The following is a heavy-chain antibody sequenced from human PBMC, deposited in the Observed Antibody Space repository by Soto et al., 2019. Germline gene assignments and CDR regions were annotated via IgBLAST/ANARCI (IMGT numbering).Heavy chain of an antibody. V-gene: IGHV1-46*01. J-gene: IGHJ4*02. CDR1: GYTFTSYY. CDR3: ARVGYFDWLLLD. CDR2: INPSGGST. D-gene: IGHD3-9*01. Sequence: QVQLVQSGAEVKKPGASVKVSCKASGYTFTSYYMHWVRQAPGQGLEWMGIINPSGGSTSYAQKFQGRVTMTRDTSKSTVYMELSSLRSEDTAVYYCARVGYFDWLLLDWGQGTLVTVSS.